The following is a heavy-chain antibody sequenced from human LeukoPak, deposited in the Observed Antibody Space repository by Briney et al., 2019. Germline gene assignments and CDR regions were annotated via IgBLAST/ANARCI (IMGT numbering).Heavy chain of an antibody. CDR1: GFTFSSHG. CDR2: INSDGSSA. V-gene: IGHV3-74*01. D-gene: IGHD3-22*01. Sequence: GRSLRLSCAASGFTFSSHGMYWVRQAPGKGLVWVSGINSDGSSATYADSVKGRFTISRDNAKNTLYLEMNSLRAEDMAVYYCAIGVVITTAFDNWGQGTLVTVSS. CDR3: AIGVVITTAFDN. J-gene: IGHJ4*02.